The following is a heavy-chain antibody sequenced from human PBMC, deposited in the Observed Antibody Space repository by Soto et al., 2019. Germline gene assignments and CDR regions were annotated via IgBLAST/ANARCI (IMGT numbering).Heavy chain of an antibody. J-gene: IGHJ3*02. CDR2: ISSSGSTI. V-gene: IGHV3-48*03. Sequence: GGSLRLSCAASGFTFSSYEMNWVRQAPGKGLEWVSYISSSGSTIYYADSVKGRFTISRDNAKNSLYLQMNSLRAEDTAVYYCARDFIAVAGYDAFDIWGQGTMVTVSS. D-gene: IGHD6-19*01. CDR1: GFTFSSYE. CDR3: ARDFIAVAGYDAFDI.